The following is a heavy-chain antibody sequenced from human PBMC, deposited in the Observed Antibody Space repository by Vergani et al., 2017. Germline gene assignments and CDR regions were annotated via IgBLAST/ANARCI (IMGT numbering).Heavy chain of an antibody. Sequence: QVQLVESGGGVVQPGTSLRLSCAASGFIFKNHGMQWVRQAPGKGLEWVALIWDDGSKKNYGDPMKGRFTISRDNSKDTLYLEMNSLRAEDTAVYYCARGGMVRGVTHYYYYYMDVWGKGTTVTVSS. CDR2: IWDDGSKK. D-gene: IGHD3-10*01. CDR1: GFIFKNHG. J-gene: IGHJ6*03. V-gene: IGHV3-33*01. CDR3: ARGGMVRGVTHYYYYYMDV.